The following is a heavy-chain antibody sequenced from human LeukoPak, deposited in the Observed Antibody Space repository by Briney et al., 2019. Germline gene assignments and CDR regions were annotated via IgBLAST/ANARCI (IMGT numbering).Heavy chain of an antibody. CDR3: AKGTGSEHYDNRGFDY. D-gene: IGHD3-22*01. V-gene: IGHV3-9*01. Sequence: GRSLRLSCAASGFTFADHAVHWVRQAPGKGLEWVSGISWNSGRVGYEDSVKGRFTHSTANAKNSMYLRMNSLRAGDTALYYCAKGTGSEHYDNRGFDYWGQGTLVTVSS. CDR1: GFTFADHA. J-gene: IGHJ4*02. CDR2: ISWNSGRV.